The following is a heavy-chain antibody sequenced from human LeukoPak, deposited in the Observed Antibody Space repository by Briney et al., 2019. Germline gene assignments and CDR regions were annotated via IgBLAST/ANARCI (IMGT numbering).Heavy chain of an antibody. V-gene: IGHV4-39*07. CDR2: IYYSGST. CDR1: GGSISSSSYY. J-gene: IGHJ4*02. D-gene: IGHD2-2*01. Sequence: SETLSLTCTVSGGSISSSSYYWGWIRQPPGKGLEWIGSIYYSGSTYYNPSLKSRVTISVDRSKNQFSLKLSSVTAADTAVYYCARFVRYCSSTSCHQTDDYWGQGTLVTVSS. CDR3: ARFVRYCSSTSCHQTDDY.